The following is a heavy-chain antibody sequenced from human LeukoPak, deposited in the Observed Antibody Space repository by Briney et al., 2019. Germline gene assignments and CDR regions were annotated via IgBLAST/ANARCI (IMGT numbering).Heavy chain of an antibody. CDR3: ARVGRAPNYDFWSGSMYYFYY. CDR2: IYTSGST. J-gene: IGHJ4*02. D-gene: IGHD3-3*01. Sequence: SETLSLTCTVSGGSISSGSYYWSWIRQPAGKGLEWIGRIYTSGSTNYNPSLKSRVTISVDTSKNQFSLKLSSVTAADTAVYYCARVGRAPNYDFWSGSMYYFYYWGQGTLVTVSS. V-gene: IGHV4-61*02. CDR1: GGSISSGSYY.